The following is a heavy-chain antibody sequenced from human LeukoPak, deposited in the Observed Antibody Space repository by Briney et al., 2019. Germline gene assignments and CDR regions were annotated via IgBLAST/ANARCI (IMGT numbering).Heavy chain of an antibody. V-gene: IGHV1-2*02. CDR1: GYTFTGYY. J-gene: IGHJ4*02. CDR2: INPNSGGT. Sequence: ASVKVSCKASGYTFTGYYMHWVRQAPGQGLEWMGWINPNSGGTNYAQKFQGRVTMTRDTSISTAYMELSILRSDDTAVYYCARINYRPIIKFFDFWGQGTLVTVSS. D-gene: IGHD4-11*01. CDR3: ARINYRPIIKFFDF.